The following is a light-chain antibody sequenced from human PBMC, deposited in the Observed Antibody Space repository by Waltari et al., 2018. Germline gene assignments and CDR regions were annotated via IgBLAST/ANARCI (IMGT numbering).Light chain of an antibody. Sequence: SYVLTQPPSVSVAPGKNASITCGGNNIGSKSVHWYQQKPGKPTVLVIFHNTDRPSGIPERFSGSNSGDTATLTISGVEAGDEADYYCQVWDSDTNHCVFGTGTKINVL. CDR1: NIGSKS. V-gene: IGLV3-21*03. CDR3: QVWDSDTNHCV. CDR2: HNT. J-gene: IGLJ1*01.